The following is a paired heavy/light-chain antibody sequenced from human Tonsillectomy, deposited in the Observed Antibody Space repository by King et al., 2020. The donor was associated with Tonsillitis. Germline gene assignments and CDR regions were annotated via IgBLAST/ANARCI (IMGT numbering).Heavy chain of an antibody. J-gene: IGHJ6*03. Sequence: QVQLVESGGGVVQPGRSLRLSCAASGFTFSTYPMHWVRQAPGKGLEWVGVVSFDGNTKHYADSVKGRFTISRDNSKNTLYVHMNSLRAEDTAVYYCARHPPRSFYYMDVWGKGTTVTVSS. D-gene: IGHD3-10*01. CDR1: GFTFSTYP. CDR2: VSFDGNTK. CDR3: ARHPPRSFYYMDV. V-gene: IGHV3-30-3*01.
Light chain of an antibody. CDR1: SSNIGNNF. Sequence: QSVLTQPPSVSAAPGQRVTISCSGSSSNIGNNFVSWYQQIPGTAPKIIIHDNNKRPSGIPDRFSGSKSGTSATLGITGLQTGDEADYYCGTWDSSLSAYVFGTGTKVTVL. J-gene: IGLJ1*01. CDR3: GTWDSSLSAYV. CDR2: DNN. V-gene: IGLV1-51*01.